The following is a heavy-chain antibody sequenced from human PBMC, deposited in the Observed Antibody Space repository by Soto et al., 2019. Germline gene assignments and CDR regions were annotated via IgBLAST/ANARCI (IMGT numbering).Heavy chain of an antibody. CDR1: GFTFSDHY. CDR2: ISGSGSTI. V-gene: IGHV3-11*01. D-gene: IGHD3-16*01. Sequence: QVQLVESGGGLVKPGGSLRLSCAASGFTFSDHYMSWIRQAPGKGLEWVSYISGSGSTIYYADSVKGRFTVSRDNAKNALQLQINSLRAENTAVYYSARDLESYASWFDPWGQGTLVTVSS. J-gene: IGHJ5*02. CDR3: ARDLESYASWFDP.